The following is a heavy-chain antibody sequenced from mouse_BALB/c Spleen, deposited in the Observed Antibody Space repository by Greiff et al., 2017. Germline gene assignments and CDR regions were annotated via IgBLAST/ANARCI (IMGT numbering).Heavy chain of an antibody. CDR2: INPYNDGT. J-gene: IGHJ2*01. V-gene: IGHV1-14*01. CDR3: ARSLYDYDGYFDY. Sequence: VQLQQSGPELVKPGASVKMSCKASGYTFTSYVMHWVKQKPGQGLEWIGYINPYNDGTKYNEKFKGKATLTSDKSSSTAYMELSSLTSEDSAVYYCARSLYDYDGYFDYWGQGTTLTVSS. D-gene: IGHD2-4*01. CDR1: GYTFTSYV.